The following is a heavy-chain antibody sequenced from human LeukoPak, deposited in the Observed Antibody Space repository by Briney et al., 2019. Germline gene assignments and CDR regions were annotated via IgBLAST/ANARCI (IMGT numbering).Heavy chain of an antibody. CDR2: IYTSGST. CDR1: GGSISSYY. CDR3: ARSITMVRGGMGFFDY. Sequence: PSETLSLTCAVSGGSISSYYWSWIRQPAGKGLEWIGRIYTSGSTNYNPSLKSRVTMSVDTSKNQFSLKLSSVTAADTAVYYCARSITMVRGGMGFFDYWGQGTLVTVSS. V-gene: IGHV4-4*07. D-gene: IGHD3-10*01. J-gene: IGHJ4*02.